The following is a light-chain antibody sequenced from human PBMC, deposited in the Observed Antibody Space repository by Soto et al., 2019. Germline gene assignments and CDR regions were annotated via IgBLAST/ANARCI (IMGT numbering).Light chain of an antibody. CDR1: QCINTS. J-gene: IGKJ1*01. Sequence: EIVLTQSPATLSSSPGDRVTLSCRASQCINTSLAWYQQRPGQAPRLLIYPTSTMAAGIPARFSASGTGTDFTLTISDVQPEDVGVYYCQQRQSSPRTFGQGTKVDI. CDR3: QQRQSSPRT. CDR2: PTS. V-gene: IGKV3-11*01.